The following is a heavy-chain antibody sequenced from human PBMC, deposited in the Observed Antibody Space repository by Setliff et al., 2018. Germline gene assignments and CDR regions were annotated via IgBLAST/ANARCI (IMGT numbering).Heavy chain of an antibody. J-gene: IGHJ4*02. CDR2: IYSSGST. V-gene: IGHV4-59*01. CDR3: ARTRYGLGGRPY. D-gene: IGHD2-15*01. Sequence: PSETLSLTCTVSGGSISSDYWSWIRQPPGKGLEWIGYIYSSGSTNYNPSLKSRVTISLDTPKNQFSLRLSSVTAADTAVYYCARTRYGLGGRPYWGQGTLVTVSS. CDR1: GGSISSDY.